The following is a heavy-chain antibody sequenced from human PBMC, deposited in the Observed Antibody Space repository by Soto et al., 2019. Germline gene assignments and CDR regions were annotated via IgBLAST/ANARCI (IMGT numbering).Heavy chain of an antibody. D-gene: IGHD6-13*01. Sequence: ASVKVSCKASGYTFTSYYMHWVRQAPGQGLEWMGIINPSGGSTSYAQKFQGRVTMTRDTSTSTVYMELSSLRSEDTAVYYCARGGYSSSWYPNLLGPGYYFDYWGQGTLVTVSS. CDR3: ARGGYSSSWYPNLLGPGYYFDY. V-gene: IGHV1-46*03. CDR1: GYTFTSYY. CDR2: INPSGGST. J-gene: IGHJ4*02.